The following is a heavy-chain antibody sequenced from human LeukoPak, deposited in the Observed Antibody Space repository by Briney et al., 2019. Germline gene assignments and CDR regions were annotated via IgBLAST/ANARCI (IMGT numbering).Heavy chain of an antibody. J-gene: IGHJ3*02. CDR3: ARGSGYVWYDAFDI. V-gene: IGHV1-2*02. D-gene: IGHD5-12*01. CDR2: INPNSGGT. CDR1: GYTFTGYY. Sequence: ASVKVSCKASGYTFTGYYMHWVRQAAGQGVEGMGWINPNSGGTNYAQKFQGRVTMPRDTSISTAYMQLSRLRSDDTAVYYCARGSGYVWYDAFDIWGQGTMVSVPS.